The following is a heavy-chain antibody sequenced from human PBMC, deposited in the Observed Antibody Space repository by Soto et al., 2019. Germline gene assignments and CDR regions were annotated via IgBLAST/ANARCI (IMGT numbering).Heavy chain of an antibody. J-gene: IGHJ6*02. CDR3: AIGILTYGMDV. CDR2: IYYSGST. V-gene: IGHV4-59*01. Sequence: SETLSLTCTVSGGSISSYYWSWIRQPPGKGLEWIGYIYYSGSTNYNPSLKSRVTISVDTSKNRFSLKLSSVTAADTAVYYCAIGILTYGMDVWGQGTTVTVSS. CDR1: GGSISSYY. D-gene: IGHD3-9*01.